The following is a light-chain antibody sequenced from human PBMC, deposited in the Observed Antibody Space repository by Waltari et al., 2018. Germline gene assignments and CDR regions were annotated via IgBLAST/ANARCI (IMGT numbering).Light chain of an antibody. J-gene: IGKJ1*01. CDR3: QQRSNWPRT. CDR1: QSVSSY. V-gene: IGKV3-11*01. Sequence: DIVLTQSPSTLSLSPGERATLSCRASQSVSSYLAWYQPKPGQAPRLLIYDASNRSTGIPARFSGSGSGTDFTLTISSLEPEDFAVYYCQQRSNWPRTFGQGTKVEIK. CDR2: DAS.